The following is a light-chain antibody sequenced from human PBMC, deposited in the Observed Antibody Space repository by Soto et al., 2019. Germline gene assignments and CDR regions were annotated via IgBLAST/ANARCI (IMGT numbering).Light chain of an antibody. CDR2: EVS. J-gene: IGKJ1*01. CDR3: MQSRQLPRT. V-gene: IGKV2D-29*01. CDR1: QSLLHSDGKTY. Sequence: DVVLTQTPLSLSVTPGQPASISCKSSQSLLHSDGKTYLNWYVQKPGQPPQLLMYEVSNRFSGVTDRFSGSGSGTDITLKISRVEADDVGVYYCMQSRQLPRTFGQGTKVEIK.